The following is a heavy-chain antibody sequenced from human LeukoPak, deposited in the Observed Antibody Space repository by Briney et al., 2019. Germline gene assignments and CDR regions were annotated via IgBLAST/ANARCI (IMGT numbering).Heavy chain of an antibody. D-gene: IGHD2-2*02. CDR2: IRYDGSNK. CDR1: GFTFSSYG. Sequence: GGSLRLSCAASGFTFSSYGMHWVRQAPGKGLEWVAFIRYDGSNKYYADSVKGRFTISRDNSKNTLYLRMNSLRAEDTAVYYCAKDSIVVVPAAITAHYYYYYMDVWGKGTTVTVSS. CDR3: AKDSIVVVPAAITAHYYYYYMDV. V-gene: IGHV3-30*02. J-gene: IGHJ6*03.